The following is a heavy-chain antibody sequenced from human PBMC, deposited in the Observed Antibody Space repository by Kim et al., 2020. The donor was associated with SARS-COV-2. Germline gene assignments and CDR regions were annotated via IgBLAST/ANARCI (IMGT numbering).Heavy chain of an antibody. CDR1: GYTFTSYA. V-gene: IGHV1-3*01. Sequence: ASVKVSCKASGYTFTSYAMHWVRQAPGQRLEWMGWINAGNGNTKYSQKFQGRVTITRDTSASTAYMELSSLRSEDTAVYYCARVIAVAGVPFDYWGQGTLVTVSS. D-gene: IGHD6-19*01. J-gene: IGHJ4*02. CDR2: INAGNGNT. CDR3: ARVIAVAGVPFDY.